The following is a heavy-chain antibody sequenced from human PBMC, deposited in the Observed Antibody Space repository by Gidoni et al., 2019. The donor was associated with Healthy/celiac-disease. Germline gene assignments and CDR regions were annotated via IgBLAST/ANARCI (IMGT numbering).Heavy chain of an antibody. D-gene: IGHD5-12*01. CDR1: GFTSSNYG. Sequence: QVPLVVSGGGVVHPGRSLRRSCAGSGFTSSNYGFHWVRQAPGKGLEWGEVKWYVGSNEYYADSVKGRFTRSRDYSRNTLELKMNSLRAEDTAVYDWARDGYRWRGSRDWFDPWGQGTLVTVSS. J-gene: IGHJ5*02. V-gene: IGHV3-33*01. CDR2: KWYVGSNE. CDR3: ARDGYRWRGSRDWFDP.